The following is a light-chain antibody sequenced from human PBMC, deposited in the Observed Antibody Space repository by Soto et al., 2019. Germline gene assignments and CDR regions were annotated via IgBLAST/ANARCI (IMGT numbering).Light chain of an antibody. CDR3: QQYGSSRFT. Sequence: EIVLTQSPGTLSLSPGERATLSCRASQSISSSYLAWYQQKPGHAPRLLVYGASSRATGIPDRFRGSGSGTDFTLTISRLEPEDFAVYYCQQYGSSRFTFGPGTKVDIK. V-gene: IGKV3-20*01. J-gene: IGKJ3*01. CDR1: QSISSSY. CDR2: GAS.